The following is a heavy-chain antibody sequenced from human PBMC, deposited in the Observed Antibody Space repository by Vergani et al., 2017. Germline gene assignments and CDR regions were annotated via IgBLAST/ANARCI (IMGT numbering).Heavy chain of an antibody. J-gene: IGHJ4*02. V-gene: IGHV4-61*02. CDR1: GGSINSHNYY. D-gene: IGHD2-15*01. Sequence: QVQLQESGPGLVKPSQTLSLTCTVSGGSINSHNYYWSWIRQPPGKGLEWIGRIHTSGSTNYNPSLKSRVTMSEDTSKNQFSLTLTSVTAADTAVYFCARGRCLGGSCYKPLFDYWVQAILVTVSS. CDR2: IHTSGST. CDR3: ARGRCLGGSCYKPLFDY.